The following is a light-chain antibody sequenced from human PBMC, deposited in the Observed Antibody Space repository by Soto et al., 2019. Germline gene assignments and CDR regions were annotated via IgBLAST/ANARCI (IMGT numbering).Light chain of an antibody. V-gene: IGLV2-14*01. CDR3: SSYTSSSSLKWV. J-gene: IGLJ3*02. CDR1: GSDVGGYNY. CDR2: EVS. Sequence: QSVLTQPASVSGSPGQSITISCTGTGSDVGGYNYVSWYQQHPGKAPKLMIYEVSNRPSGVSNRFSGPKSGNTASLTISGLQAEDEADYYCSSYTSSSSLKWVFGGGTKLTVL.